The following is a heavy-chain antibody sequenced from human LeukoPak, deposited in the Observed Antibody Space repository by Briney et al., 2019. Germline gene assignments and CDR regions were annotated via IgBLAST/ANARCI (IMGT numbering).Heavy chain of an antibody. CDR1: GFTLSDYY. CDR2: ISSSGSTI. Sequence: GGSLRLSCAASGFTLSDYYMSWIRQAPGKGLEWVSYISSSGSTIYYADSVKGRFTISRDNAKNSLYLQMNSLRAEDTAVYYCARDDKRWLVSYWGQGTLVTVSS. V-gene: IGHV3-11*01. J-gene: IGHJ4*02. CDR3: ARDDKRWLVSY. D-gene: IGHD6-19*01.